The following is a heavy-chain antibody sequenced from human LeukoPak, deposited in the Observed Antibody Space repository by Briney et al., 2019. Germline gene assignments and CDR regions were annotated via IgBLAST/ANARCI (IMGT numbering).Heavy chain of an antibody. D-gene: IGHD3/OR15-3a*01. V-gene: IGHV3-21*01. CDR3: ASVWAGYN. CDR1: GFTFSSYA. Sequence: GGSLRLSCAASGFTFSSYAMSWVRQAPGKGLEWVSSISSSSSYIYYADSVKGRFTISRDNAKNSLYLQMNSLRAEDTAVYYCASVWAGYNWGQGTLVTVSS. CDR2: ISSSSSYI. J-gene: IGHJ4*02.